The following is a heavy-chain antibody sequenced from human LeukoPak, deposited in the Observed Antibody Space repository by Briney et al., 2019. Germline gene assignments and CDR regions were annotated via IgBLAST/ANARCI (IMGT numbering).Heavy chain of an antibody. CDR2: INTNTGDP. CDR1: GYTFTSYA. CDR3: AGVSSWYDYYYYYMDV. Sequence: GASVKVSCKASGYTFTSYAMNWVRQAPGQGLEWMGWINTNTGDPTYAQGFTGRFVFSLDTSVSTAYLQISSLKAEDTAVYYCAGVSSWYDYYYYYMDVWGKGTTVTVSS. D-gene: IGHD6-13*01. V-gene: IGHV7-4-1*02. J-gene: IGHJ6*03.